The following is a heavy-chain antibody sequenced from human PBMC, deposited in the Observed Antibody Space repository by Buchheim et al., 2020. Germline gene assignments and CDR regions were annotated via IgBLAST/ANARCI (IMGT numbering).Heavy chain of an antibody. V-gene: IGHV4-34*01. D-gene: IGHD3-3*01. CDR3: ARTLFTISNWFDP. J-gene: IGHJ5*02. CDR1: GGSFSGYY. CDR2: INHSGST. Sequence: QVQLQQWGAGLLKPSETLSLTCAVYGGSFSGYYWSWIRQPPGKGLEWIGEINHSGSTNYNPSLKSRVTISVDTSKNQFSLKLSSVTAADTAVYYCARTLFTISNWFDPWGQGTL.